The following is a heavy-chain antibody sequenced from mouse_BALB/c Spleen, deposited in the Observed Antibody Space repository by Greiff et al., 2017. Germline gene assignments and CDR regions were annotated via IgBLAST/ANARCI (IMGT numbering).Heavy chain of an antibody. Sequence: EVQLQQSGAELVKPGASVKLSCKASGYTFTSYDINWVRQRPEQGLEWIGWIDPENGNTIYDPKFQGKASITADTSSNTAYLQLSSLTSEDTAVYYCARERELLREAMDYWGQGTSVTVSS. CDR1: GYTFTSYD. CDR2: IDPENGNT. V-gene: IGHV14-1*02. J-gene: IGHJ4*01. CDR3: ARERELLREAMDY. D-gene: IGHD1-1*01.